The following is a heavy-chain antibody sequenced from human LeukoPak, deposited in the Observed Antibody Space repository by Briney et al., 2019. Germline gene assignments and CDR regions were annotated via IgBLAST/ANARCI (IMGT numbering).Heavy chain of an antibody. CDR3: AGGIAAAGTEYFDY. D-gene: IGHD6-13*01. Sequence: GGSLRLSCAASGFTVSSNYMSWVRQAPGKGLEWVSVIYSGGSTYYADSVKGRFTISRHNSKNTLYLQMNSLRAEDTAVYYCAGGIAAAGTEYFDYWGQGTLVTVSS. CDR2: IYSGGST. J-gene: IGHJ4*02. V-gene: IGHV3-53*04. CDR1: GFTVSSNY.